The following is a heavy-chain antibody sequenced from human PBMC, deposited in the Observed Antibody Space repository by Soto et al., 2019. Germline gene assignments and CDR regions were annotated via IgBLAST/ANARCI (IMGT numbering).Heavy chain of an antibody. CDR3: ARQPRVRMIVVVIAYFDY. V-gene: IGHV4-39*01. J-gene: IGHJ4*02. CDR2: IYYSGST. CDR1: GGSISSSSYY. D-gene: IGHD3-22*01. Sequence: QLQLQESGPGLVKPSETLSLTCTVSGGSISSSSYYWGWIRQPPGKGLEWIGSIYYSGSTYYNPSLKSRVTISVDTSKNQFSLKLSSVTAADTAVCYCARQPRVRMIVVVIAYFDYWGQGTLVTVSS.